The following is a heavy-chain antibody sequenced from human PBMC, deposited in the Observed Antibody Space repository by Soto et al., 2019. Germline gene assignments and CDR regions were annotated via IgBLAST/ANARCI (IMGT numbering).Heavy chain of an antibody. V-gene: IGHV4-30-2*01. CDR2: IYHSGST. CDR1: GGSISSGGYS. CDR3: ARGDGDYGHNWFDP. J-gene: IGHJ5*02. D-gene: IGHD4-17*01. Sequence: QLQLQESGSGLVKPSQTLSLTCAVSGGSISSGGYSWSWIRQPPGKGLEWIGYIYHSGSTYYNPSLQSRVTISVDRSKNQFSLKLSSVTAADTAVYYCARGDGDYGHNWFDPWGQGTLVTVSS.